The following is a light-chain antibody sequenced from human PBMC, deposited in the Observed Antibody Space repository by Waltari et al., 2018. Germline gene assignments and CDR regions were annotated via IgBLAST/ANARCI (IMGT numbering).Light chain of an antibody. J-gene: IGKJ2*01. V-gene: IGKV4-1*01. CDR2: WAS. CDR1: QSVLYSSHNKNY. CDR3: QQCYLTPYT. Sequence: DIVMTQSPDSLAVSLGERATINCKSSQSVLYSSHNKNYLAWYQQKPGQPPKLLIYWASTRESGVPDRFSGSGSGTDFTLTISSLQAEDVAVYYCQQCYLTPYTFGQGTNLEIK.